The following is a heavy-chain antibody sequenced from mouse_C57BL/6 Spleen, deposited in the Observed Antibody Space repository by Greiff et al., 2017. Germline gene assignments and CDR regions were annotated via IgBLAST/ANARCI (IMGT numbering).Heavy chain of an antibody. CDR3: ARSDPPTVVADYFDY. D-gene: IGHD1-1*01. Sequence: QVQLQQPGTELVKPGASVKLSCKASGYTFTSYWMHWVKQRPGQGLEWIGNINPSNGGTNSNEKFKSNATLTVDKSSSTAYMQLSSLTSEDSAVYYWARSDPPTVVADYFDYWGQGTTLTVSS. V-gene: IGHV1-53*01. J-gene: IGHJ2*01. CDR2: INPSNGGT. CDR1: GYTFTSYW.